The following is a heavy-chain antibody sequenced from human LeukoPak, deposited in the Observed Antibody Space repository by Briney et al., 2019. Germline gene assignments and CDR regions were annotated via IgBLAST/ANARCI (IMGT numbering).Heavy chain of an antibody. J-gene: IGHJ4*02. D-gene: IGHD3-10*01. CDR1: GGSISSYY. CDR3: ASSSSMRGAGPFDY. Sequence: SETLSLTCTVSGGSISSYYWSWIRQPAGKGLEWIGRIYTSGSTNYNPSLKSRITMSVDTSKNQFSLKLSSVTAADTAVYYCASSSSMRGAGPFDYWGQGTLVTVSS. CDR2: IYTSGST. V-gene: IGHV4-4*07.